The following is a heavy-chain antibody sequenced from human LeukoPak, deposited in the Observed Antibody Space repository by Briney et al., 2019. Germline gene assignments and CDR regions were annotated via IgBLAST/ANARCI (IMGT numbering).Heavy chain of an antibody. Sequence: ASVKVSCKASGYTFTSFDFNWVRQAPAQGLEWVGWINPNNGSADYAQRFQGRVTMTRDTAISTVYMELSSLTYEDTAVYYCARPTSRPSNDYAMDVWGKGTTVTVSS. V-gene: IGHV1-8*02. CDR3: ARPTSRPSNDYAMDV. D-gene: IGHD2-2*01. CDR1: GYTFTSFD. J-gene: IGHJ6*04. CDR2: INPNNGSA.